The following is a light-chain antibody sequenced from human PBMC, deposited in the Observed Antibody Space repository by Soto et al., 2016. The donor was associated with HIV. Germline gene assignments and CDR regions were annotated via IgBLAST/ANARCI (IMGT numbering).Light chain of an antibody. CDR3: QVWDGSSDLV. Sequence: SYVLTQPPSVSLAPGKTATITCGGNGIGSKSVHWYQQKAGQAPALVLFDDSDRPSGIPERISGSNSGNTATLTITRVEVEDEADYYCQVWDGSSDLVFGGGTKLTVL. CDR2: DDS. J-gene: IGLJ2*01. V-gene: IGLV3-21*03. CDR1: GIGSKS.